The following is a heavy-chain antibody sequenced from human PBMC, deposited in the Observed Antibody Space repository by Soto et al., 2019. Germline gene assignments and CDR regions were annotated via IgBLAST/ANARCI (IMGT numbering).Heavy chain of an antibody. J-gene: IGHJ3*02. CDR2: ISSNGGST. Sequence: SLRLSCSASGFTFSSYAMHWVRQAPGKGLEYVSAISSNGGSTYYADSVKGRFTISRDNSKNTLYLQMSSLRAEDTAVYYCVKVNNFLEWLPQGAFDIWGQGTMVTVSS. CDR1: GFTFSSYA. CDR3: VKVNNFLEWLPQGAFDI. D-gene: IGHD3-3*01. V-gene: IGHV3-64D*06.